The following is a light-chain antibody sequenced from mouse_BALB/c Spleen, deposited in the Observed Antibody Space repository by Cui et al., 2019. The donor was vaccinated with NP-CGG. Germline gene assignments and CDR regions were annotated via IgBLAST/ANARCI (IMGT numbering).Light chain of an antibody. CDR3: ALWYSNHWV. J-gene: IGLJ1*01. Sequence: QAFVCQESALTTSPGETVTLTCRSSTGAVTTNNFANWVQERPDHLFTGLIGGTNNRAPGVPARFSGSLIGDKAALTITGAQTEDEAIYFCALWYSNHWVFGGGTKLTVL. CDR1: TGAVTTNNF. V-gene: IGLV1*01. CDR2: GTN.